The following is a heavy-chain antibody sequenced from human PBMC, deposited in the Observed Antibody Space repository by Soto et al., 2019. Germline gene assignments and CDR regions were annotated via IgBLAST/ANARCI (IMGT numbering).Heavy chain of an antibody. V-gene: IGHV1-18*01. J-gene: IGHJ4*02. CDR1: GYTFTSYG. Sequence: ASVKVSCKASGYTFTSYGISWVRQAPGQGLEWMGWISAYNGNTNYAQKLQGRVTMTTDTSTSTAYMELRSLRSDDTAVYYCAREMATIDEIKIDYWGQGTLVTVSS. D-gene: IGHD5-12*01. CDR3: AREMATIDEIKIDY. CDR2: ISAYNGNT.